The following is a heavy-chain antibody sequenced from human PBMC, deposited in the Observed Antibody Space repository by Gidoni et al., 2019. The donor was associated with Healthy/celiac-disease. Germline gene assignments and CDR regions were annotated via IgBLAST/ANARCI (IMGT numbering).Heavy chain of an antibody. CDR3: ARRIVGVVVVAATHHDAFDI. D-gene: IGHD2-15*01. Sequence: QVQLQESGPGLVKPSETLSLTCTVSGGSISSYYWRWIRQPPGKGLELIGYIYYSGSTNYNPSLKSRVTISVDTSKNQFSLKLSSVTAADTAVYYCARRIVGVVVVAATHHDAFDIWGQGTMVTVSS. J-gene: IGHJ3*02. CDR1: GGSISSYY. CDR2: IYYSGST. V-gene: IGHV4-59*08.